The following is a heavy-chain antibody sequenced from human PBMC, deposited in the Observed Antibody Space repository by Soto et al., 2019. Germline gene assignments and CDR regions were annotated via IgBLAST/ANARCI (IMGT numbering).Heavy chain of an antibody. D-gene: IGHD6-19*01. CDR2: ISGSGGST. Sequence: EVPLLESGGGLVQPGGSLRLSCAASGFTFSSYAMSWVRQAPGKGLEWVSAISGSGGSTYYADSVKGRFTISRDNSKNTLYLQMNSLRAEDTAVYYCAKSSSGWYEGFDYWGQGTLVTVSS. CDR3: AKSSSGWYEGFDY. V-gene: IGHV3-23*01. J-gene: IGHJ4*02. CDR1: GFTFSSYA.